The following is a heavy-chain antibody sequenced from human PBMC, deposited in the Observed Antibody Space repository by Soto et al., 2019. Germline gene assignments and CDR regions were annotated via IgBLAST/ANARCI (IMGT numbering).Heavy chain of an antibody. V-gene: IGHV4-31*03. J-gene: IGHJ4*02. Sequence: QVQLQESGPGLVKPSQTLSLTCTVSGGSITSGGYCWTWIRQHPVKDLEWMGHIYYSGSSSYNPSLKSRLTISIDTSKNQFSLKLTSVTAADMAVYYCARDGDYFGSGSPPLLSKWGQGTLVTVSS. D-gene: IGHD3-10*01. CDR3: ARDGDYFGSGSPPLLSK. CDR2: IYYSGSS. CDR1: GGSITSGGYC.